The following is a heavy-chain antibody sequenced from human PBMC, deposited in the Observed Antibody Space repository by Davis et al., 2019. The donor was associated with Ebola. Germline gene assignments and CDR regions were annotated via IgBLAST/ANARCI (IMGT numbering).Heavy chain of an antibody. V-gene: IGHV3-21*05. CDR3: ARGLDFWSGYYGCYFDY. J-gene: IGHJ4*02. Sequence: GGSLRLSCAASGFTFSSYSMNWVRQAPGKGLEWVSYISSSSSYTNYADSVKGRFTISRDNAKNSLYLQMNSLRAEDTAVYYCARGLDFWSGYYGCYFDYWGQGTLVTVSS. CDR1: GFTFSSYS. CDR2: ISSSSSYT. D-gene: IGHD3-3*01.